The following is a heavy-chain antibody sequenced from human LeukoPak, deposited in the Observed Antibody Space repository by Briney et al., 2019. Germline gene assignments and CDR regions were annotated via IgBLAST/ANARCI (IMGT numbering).Heavy chain of an antibody. J-gene: IGHJ4*02. CDR1: GGSISSGGYY. D-gene: IGHD4-17*01. Sequence: TLSLTCTVSGGSISSGGYYWSWIRQPPGKGLEWIGYIYHSGCTYYNPSLKSRVTISVDRSKNQFSLKLSSVTAADTAVYYCARCHDYGDYLDYWGQGTLVTVSS. CDR3: ARCHDYGDYLDY. V-gene: IGHV4-30-2*01. CDR2: IYHSGCT.